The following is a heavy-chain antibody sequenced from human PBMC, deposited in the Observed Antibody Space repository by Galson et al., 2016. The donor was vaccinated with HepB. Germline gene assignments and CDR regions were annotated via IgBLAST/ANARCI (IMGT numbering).Heavy chain of an antibody. CDR3: ARALYDPQPGP. V-gene: IGHV1-18*04. D-gene: IGHD3-10*01. CDR1: GYTFTSYG. Sequence: SVKVSCKASGYTFTSYGISWVRQAPGQGLEWMGWIGAYNGNTNYAQKFQGRVTMTIDKSTSTAYMELRSLRSDDTAVYYCARALYDPQPGPWGQGTLVTVSS. CDR2: IGAYNGNT. J-gene: IGHJ5*02.